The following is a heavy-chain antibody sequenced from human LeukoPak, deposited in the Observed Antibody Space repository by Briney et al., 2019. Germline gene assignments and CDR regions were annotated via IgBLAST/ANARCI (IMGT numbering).Heavy chain of an antibody. CDR2: IIPIFGTA. CDR1: GGTFSSYA. CDR3: AGSSYCTNGVCYLDY. V-gene: IGHV1-69*13. D-gene: IGHD2-8*01. J-gene: IGHJ4*02. Sequence: SVKVSCKASGGTFSSYAISWVRQAPGQGLEWMGGIIPIFGTANYAQKFQGRVTITADESTSTAYMELSSLRSEDTAVYYCAGSSYCTNGVCYLDYWGQGTLVTVSS.